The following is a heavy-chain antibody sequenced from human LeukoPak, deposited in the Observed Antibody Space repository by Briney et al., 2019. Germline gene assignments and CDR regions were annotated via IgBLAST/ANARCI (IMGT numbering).Heavy chain of an antibody. V-gene: IGHV1-69*06. CDR2: IIPIFGTA. Sequence: GSSVKVSCKASGGTFSSYAISWVRQAPGQGLEWMGGIIPIFGTANYAQKFQGRVTITADKSTSTAYMELSSLRSDDTAVYYCARDIVVVPAASDHGSDYWGQGTLVTVSS. CDR1: GGTFSSYA. J-gene: IGHJ4*02. CDR3: ARDIVVVPAASDHGSDY. D-gene: IGHD2-2*01.